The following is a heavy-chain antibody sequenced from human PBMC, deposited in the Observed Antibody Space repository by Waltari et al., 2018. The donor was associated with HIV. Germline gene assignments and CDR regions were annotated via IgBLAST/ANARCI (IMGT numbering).Heavy chain of an antibody. CDR3: AISGAGVTSDY. V-gene: IGHV4-34*01. Sequence: QVQLQQWRAGLLTPSETLSLPCAVDGASFSGYYLRWVRQPPGKGLGWIGEINQSGSTNYNPSLKSRVTISVDTSKNQFSLKLSSVTAADTAVYYCAISGAGVTSDYWGQGTLVTVSS. CDR2: INQSGST. J-gene: IGHJ4*02. CDR1: GASFSGYY. D-gene: IGHD4-17*01.